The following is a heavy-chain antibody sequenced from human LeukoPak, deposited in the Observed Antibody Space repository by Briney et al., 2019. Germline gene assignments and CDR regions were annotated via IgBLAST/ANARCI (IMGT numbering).Heavy chain of an antibody. V-gene: IGHV3-7*01. D-gene: IGHD5-24*01. CDR1: GLTFTTYW. Sequence: GGSLRLSCAASGLTFTTYWMMWVRQAPGKGLEWVAKIKQDGSEEYYVDSVRGRFTISRDNAKNSLYLQMNSLRAEDTAVYYCARDRQYDYWGQGTLVTVSS. J-gene: IGHJ4*02. CDR3: ARDRQYDY. CDR2: IKQDGSEE.